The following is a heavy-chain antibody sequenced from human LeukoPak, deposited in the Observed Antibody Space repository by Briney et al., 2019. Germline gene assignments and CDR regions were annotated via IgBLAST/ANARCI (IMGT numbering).Heavy chain of an antibody. CDR3: ARGPRLSMIVVVITPSWFDP. CDR2: IYTSGST. CDR1: GGSISSYY. Sequence: SETLSLTCTVSGGSISSYYWSWIRQPAGKGLEWIGRIYTSGSTNYNPSLKSRLTISVDTSKNQFSLKLSSVTAADTAVYYCARGPRLSMIVVVITPSWFDPWGQGTLVTVSS. D-gene: IGHD3-22*01. J-gene: IGHJ5*02. V-gene: IGHV4-4*07.